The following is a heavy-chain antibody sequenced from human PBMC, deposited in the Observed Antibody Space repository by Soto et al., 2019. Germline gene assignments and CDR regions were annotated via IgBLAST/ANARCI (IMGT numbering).Heavy chain of an antibody. D-gene: IGHD6-19*01. CDR1: GVTFSTYA. Sequence: EVQLLESGGGLVQPGGSLRLSCAASGVTFSTYAMSWVRQAPGKGLEGVSAISRSGGSTYYADSVKGRFTVSRDNPENMLYLQMNSLRAEDTAVYFCAKGSASTYYFDSWGQGTLVTVSS. V-gene: IGHV3-23*01. CDR2: ISRSGGST. J-gene: IGHJ4*02. CDR3: AKGSASTYYFDS.